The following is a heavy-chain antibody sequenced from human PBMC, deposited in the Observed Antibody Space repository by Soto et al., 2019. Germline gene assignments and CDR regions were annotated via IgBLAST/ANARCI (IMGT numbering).Heavy chain of an antibody. CDR2: IIPIFGTA. V-gene: IGHV1-69*01. CDR1: GGTFSSYA. D-gene: IGHD5-12*01. Sequence: QVQLVQSGAEVKKPGSSVKVSCKASGGTFSSYAISWVRQAPGQGLEWMGGIIPIFGTANYAQKFQGRVTITADESTRTAYMELSSLRSEDTAVYYCAISDIVATIGEDNWFDPWGQGTLVTVSS. J-gene: IGHJ5*02. CDR3: AISDIVATIGEDNWFDP.